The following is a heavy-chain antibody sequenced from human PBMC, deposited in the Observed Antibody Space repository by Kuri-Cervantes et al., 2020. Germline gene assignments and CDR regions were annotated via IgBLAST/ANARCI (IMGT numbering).Heavy chain of an antibody. CDR1: GFTFSSYA. CDR2: ISYDGSNK. V-gene: IGHV3-30-3*01. J-gene: IGHJ4*02. Sequence: GGSLRLSCAASGFTFSSYAMHWVRQAPGKGLEWVAVISYDGSNKYHADSVKGRFTISRDNAKNSLYLQMNSLRAEDTAVYYCARVGGDGSDYWGQGTLVTVSS. CDR3: ARVGGDGSDY. D-gene: IGHD1-26*01.